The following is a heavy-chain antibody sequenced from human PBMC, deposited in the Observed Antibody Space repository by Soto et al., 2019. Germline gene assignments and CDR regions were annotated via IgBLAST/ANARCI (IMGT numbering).Heavy chain of an antibody. J-gene: IGHJ4*02. CDR3: ARDYPYDFWSGPNDY. CDR2: INAGNGNT. Sequence: GASVKVSCEASGYTFTSYAIHWVRQAPGQRLEWMGWINAGNGNTKYSQKFQGRVTITRDTSASTAYMELSSLRSEDTAVYYCARDYPYDFWSGPNDYWGQGTLVTVSS. CDR1: GYTFTSYA. V-gene: IGHV1-3*01. D-gene: IGHD3-3*01.